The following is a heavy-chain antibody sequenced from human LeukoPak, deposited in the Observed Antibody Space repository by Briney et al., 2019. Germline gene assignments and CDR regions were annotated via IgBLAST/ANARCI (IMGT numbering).Heavy chain of an antibody. CDR3: VKDKYYDNSAYRSGAFDI. D-gene: IGHD3-22*01. V-gene: IGHV3-64D*09. CDR2: ISSNGGRT. CDR1: GFTFRTYA. Sequence: GGSLRPFCSASGFTFRTYAMHWVRQAPGKGLECVSTISSNGGRTYYADSVKGRFTISRDNSKNTLYLQMSSLRADDTSVYYCVKDKYYDNSAYRSGAFDIWGQGTMVTVSS. J-gene: IGHJ3*02.